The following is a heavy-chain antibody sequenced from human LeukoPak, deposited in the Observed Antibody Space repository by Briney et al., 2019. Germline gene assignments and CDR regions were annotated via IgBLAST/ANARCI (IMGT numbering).Heavy chain of an antibody. D-gene: IGHD2-15*01. V-gene: IGHV4-34*01. Sequence: SETLSLTCAVYGGSFSGYYWSWIRQPPGKGLEWIGEINHSGSTNYNPSLKSRVTISVGTSKNQFSLKLSSVTAADTAVYYCATKLGYSWYFDLWGRGTLVTVSS. CDR1: GGSFSGYY. CDR3: ATKLGYSWYFDL. J-gene: IGHJ2*01. CDR2: INHSGST.